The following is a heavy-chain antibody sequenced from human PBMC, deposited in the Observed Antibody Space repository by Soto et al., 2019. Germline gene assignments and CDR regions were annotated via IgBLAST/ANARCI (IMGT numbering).Heavy chain of an antibody. J-gene: IGHJ4*01. CDR2: MYHSGST. CDR1: GGSSCSGGEA. Sequence: SHTCAVWGGSSCSGGEAWSSSRQAPGKGLEWIGYMYHSGSTYYNPSLKSRVTISIDRSKNQFSLKLSSVTAAETAVDYYVRVPDYWGHGTLVTVSS. CDR3: VRVPDY. D-gene: IGHD2-2*01. V-gene: IGHV4-30-2*01.